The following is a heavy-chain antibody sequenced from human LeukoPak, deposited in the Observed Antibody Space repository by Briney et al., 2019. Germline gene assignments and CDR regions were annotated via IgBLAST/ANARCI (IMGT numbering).Heavy chain of an antibody. CDR2: IIPIFGTA. D-gene: IGHD1-26*01. V-gene: IGHV1-69*05. Sequence: ASVKVSCKASGGTFSSYAISWVRQAPGQGLEWMGGIIPIFGTANYAQKFQGRGTITTDESTSTAYMELSSLRSEDTAVYYCARAYDSGSYVFDYWGQGTLVTVSS. CDR1: GGTFSSYA. J-gene: IGHJ4*02. CDR3: ARAYDSGSYVFDY.